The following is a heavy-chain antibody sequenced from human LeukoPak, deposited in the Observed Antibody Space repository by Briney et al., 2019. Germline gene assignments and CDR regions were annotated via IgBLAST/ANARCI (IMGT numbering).Heavy chain of an antibody. Sequence: SETLSLTCTVSGGSISSSRFYGGWIRQPPGKGLEWIGYIHYSGSTNYNPSLESRVRISVDMSKNQVSLNLSSVTSADTAVYYCARQCTAGSCNGFDIWGQGTMVTVSS. CDR3: ARQCTAGSCNGFDI. V-gene: IGHV4-61*05. D-gene: IGHD2-15*01. CDR1: GGSISSSRFY. J-gene: IGHJ3*02. CDR2: IHYSGST.